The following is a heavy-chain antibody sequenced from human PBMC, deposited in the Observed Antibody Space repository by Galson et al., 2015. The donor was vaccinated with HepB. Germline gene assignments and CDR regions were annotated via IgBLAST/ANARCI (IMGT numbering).Heavy chain of an antibody. D-gene: IGHD2-15*01. V-gene: IGHV3-30-3*01. CDR3: ARDSPYCSGGSCYELYWYFDL. J-gene: IGHJ2*01. CDR1: GFSFSSYA. Sequence: SLRLSCAASGFSFSSYAMHWVRQAPGKGLEWVAVISYDGSNKYYADSVKGRFTISRDNSKSTLYLQMNSLRAEDTAVYYCARDSPYCSGGSCYELYWYFDLWGRGTLVTVSS. CDR2: ISYDGSNK.